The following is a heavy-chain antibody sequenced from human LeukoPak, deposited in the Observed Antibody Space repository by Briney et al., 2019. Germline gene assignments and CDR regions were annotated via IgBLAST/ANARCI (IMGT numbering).Heavy chain of an antibody. Sequence: GGSLRLSCAASRFTFSSYGMHWVRQAPGKGVERVAFIRYDRSNEYYADSVKGRFTISRDNSKNTLYLQMNSLRPEDTAVYYCARGFVQTGYSSSSYVHWGQGTLVTVSS. D-gene: IGHD6-13*01. V-gene: IGHV3-30*02. J-gene: IGHJ4*02. CDR2: IRYDRSNE. CDR3: ARGFVQTGYSSSSYVH. CDR1: RFTFSSYG.